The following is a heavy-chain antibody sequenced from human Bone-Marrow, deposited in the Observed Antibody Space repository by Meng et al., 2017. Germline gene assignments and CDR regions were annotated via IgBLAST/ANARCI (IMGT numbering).Heavy chain of an antibody. CDR1: GGSFSDYH. Sequence: AARRLKPSDTLSLTCVISGGSFSDYHWCWVRHPPGKGLEWIGEINHSGSTNYNPSLESRATISVDTSQNNLSLKLSSVTAADSAVYYCARGPTTMAHDFDYWGQGTLVTVSS. V-gene: IGHV4-34*01. J-gene: IGHJ4*02. CDR2: INHSGST. CDR3: ARGPTTMAHDFDY. D-gene: IGHD4-11*01.